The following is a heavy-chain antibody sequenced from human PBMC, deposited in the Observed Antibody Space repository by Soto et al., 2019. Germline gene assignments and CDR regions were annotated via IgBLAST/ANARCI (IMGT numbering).Heavy chain of an antibody. D-gene: IGHD2-15*01. CDR3: ARGYCSGGSCYSEPHVGFDP. J-gene: IGHJ5*02. CDR2: INPNSGGT. Sequence: ASVNVSCKSSGYTFTGYYIHWARQAPGQGLEWMGWINPNSGGTNYAQKFQGWVTMTTDTSTSTAYMELRSLRSDDTAVYYCARGYCSGGSCYSEPHVGFDPWGQGTLVTVSS. CDR1: GYTFTGYY. V-gene: IGHV1-2*04.